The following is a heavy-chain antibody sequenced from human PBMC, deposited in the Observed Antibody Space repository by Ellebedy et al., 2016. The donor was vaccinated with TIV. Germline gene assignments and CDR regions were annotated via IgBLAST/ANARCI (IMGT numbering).Heavy chain of an antibody. D-gene: IGHD4-17*01. V-gene: IGHV4-39*07. CDR2: INHSGST. J-gene: IGHJ4*02. CDR1: GGSISSGDYY. CDR3: ARGGFMETTKRLYFDY. Sequence: SETLSLXXTVSGGSISSGDYYWSWIRQHPGKGLEWIGEINHSGSTNYNPSLKSRVTVSVDTSKNQFSLKLSSVTAADTAVYYCARGGFMETTKRLYFDYWGQGTRVTVSS.